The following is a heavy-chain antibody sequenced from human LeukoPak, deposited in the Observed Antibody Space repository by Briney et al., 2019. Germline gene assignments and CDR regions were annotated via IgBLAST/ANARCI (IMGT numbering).Heavy chain of an antibody. D-gene: IGHD3-22*01. CDR2: IVVGSGNT. Sequence: SVKVSCKASGFTFTSSAVQWVRQARGQRLEWIGWIVVGSGNTNYAQKFRERVTITRDMSTSTAYMELSSLRSEDTAVYYCAARARTYNSSGYYYWGQGTLVTVSS. CDR3: AARARTYNSSGYYY. V-gene: IGHV1-58*01. J-gene: IGHJ4*02. CDR1: GFTFTSSA.